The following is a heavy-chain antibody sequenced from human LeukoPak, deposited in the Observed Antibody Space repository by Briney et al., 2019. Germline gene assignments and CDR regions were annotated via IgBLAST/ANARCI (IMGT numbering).Heavy chain of an antibody. CDR1: GYTFNSYD. V-gene: IGHV1-18*01. J-gene: IGHJ4*02. CDR3: ARVLRYDFWSAYYFDY. D-gene: IGHD3-3*01. CDR2: ISTYNGNT. Sequence: ASVKVSCKASGYTFNSYDISWVRQAPGQGVEWMAWISTYNGNTNYAQKVQGRATMTTDTSTSTAYMELRSLRSDDTAVYYCARVLRYDFWSAYYFDYWGQGTLVTVSS.